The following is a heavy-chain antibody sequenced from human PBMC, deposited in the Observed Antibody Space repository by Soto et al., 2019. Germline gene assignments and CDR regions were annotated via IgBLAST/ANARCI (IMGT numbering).Heavy chain of an antibody. J-gene: IGHJ4*02. CDR3: ARDDDSAMALKFDY. CDR2: IDSSSSNK. Sequence: GGSLRLSCAASGFTFDSYSMNWVRQAPGKGLEWVSYIDSSSSNKHYADSVKGRFTISRDNAKNALYLQMSSLRDEDTAVYYCARDDDSAMALKFDYWGQGTLVTVS. D-gene: IGHD5-18*01. V-gene: IGHV3-48*02. CDR1: GFTFDSYS.